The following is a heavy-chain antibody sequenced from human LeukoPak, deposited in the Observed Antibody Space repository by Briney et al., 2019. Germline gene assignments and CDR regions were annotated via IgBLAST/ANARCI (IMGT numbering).Heavy chain of an antibody. V-gene: IGHV3-66*01. D-gene: IGHD3-10*01. CDR3: ARANYYGSGRQDFGY. Sequence: PGGSLRLSCAASGFTVSSNYMSWVRQAPGKGLEWVSVIYSGGSTYYADSVKGRFTISRDNSKNTLYLQMDSLRAEDTAVYYCARANYYGSGRQDFGYWGQGTLVTVSS. J-gene: IGHJ4*02. CDR2: IYSGGST. CDR1: GFTVSSNY.